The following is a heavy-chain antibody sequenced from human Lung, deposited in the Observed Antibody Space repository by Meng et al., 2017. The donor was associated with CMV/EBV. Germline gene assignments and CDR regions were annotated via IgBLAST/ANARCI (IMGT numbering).Heavy chain of an antibody. CDR1: GFSLSSYS. CDR2: ISSSGSYI. CDR3: AVQSNDNWFDP. V-gene: IGHV3-21*01. Sequence: WGSLRLXCAASGFSLSSYSMNWVRQALGKGLEWVSSISSSGSYIYYADSVRGRFTISRDKARNSLYLCMNSLGIEDTVVYCGAVQSNDNWFDPWGEGTLVTVSS. J-gene: IGHJ5*02.